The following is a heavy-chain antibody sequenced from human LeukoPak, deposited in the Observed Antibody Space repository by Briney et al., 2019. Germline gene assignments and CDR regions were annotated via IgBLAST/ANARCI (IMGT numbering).Heavy chain of an antibody. D-gene: IGHD2-15*01. CDR1: GYTFRVYY. J-gene: IGHJ4*02. CDR2: ISLKIGDT. Sequence: ASLKVSCKPSGYTFRVYYIQWVRQAPGQRHEWMGWISLKIGDTNYAQNFQGRVTMTTDTSISTAYMELCRLSYDDTAVYYSVRGRDKTNSPAIGYWGQGNLVTVSS. CDR3: VRGRDKTNSPAIGY. V-gene: IGHV1-2*02.